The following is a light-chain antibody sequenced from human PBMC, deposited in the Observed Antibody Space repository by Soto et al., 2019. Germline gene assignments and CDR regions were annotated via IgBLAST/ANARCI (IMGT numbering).Light chain of an antibody. CDR3: QQYEKWPPSIT. CDR1: QSVNNN. V-gene: IGKV3-15*01. Sequence: EIVMTQSPVTLSVSPGERATLSCRASQSVNNNLAWYQQKPGQAPRLLIYGASTRATGVPARFSGAGSETEFTFTIGSLQSEDSAVYYCQQYEKWPPSITFGQGTRLEIK. J-gene: IGKJ5*01. CDR2: GAS.